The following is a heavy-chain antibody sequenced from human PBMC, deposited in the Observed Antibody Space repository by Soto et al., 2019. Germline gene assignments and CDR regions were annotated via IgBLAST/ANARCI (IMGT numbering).Heavy chain of an antibody. D-gene: IGHD6-19*01. Sequence: QVYLQESGPGLVKPSGTLSLTCAVSGASVSTPYWWTWVRQPPGKDLEWIGDVYHTGGNNYNPSLMSRVTISLDKYKNQFSLDMISVTAAETDIYSRAYSTGWYRLDVWGQGTMVIVSS. CDR2: VYHTGGN. CDR3: AYSTGWYRLDV. V-gene: IGHV4-4*02. J-gene: IGHJ3*01. CDR1: GASVSTPYW.